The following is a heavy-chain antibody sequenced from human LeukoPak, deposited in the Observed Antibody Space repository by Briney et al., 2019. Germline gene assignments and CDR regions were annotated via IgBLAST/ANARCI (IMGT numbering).Heavy chain of an antibody. J-gene: IGHJ3*02. D-gene: IGHD3-10*01. Sequence: PSETLSLTCAVYGGSFSDYYWTWIRQPPGKGLEWIGEINHSGSTNYIPSLKSRVTISVDTSKKQFSLKLSSVTAADTAVYYCARGGLLVGAFDIWGQGAMVTVSS. V-gene: IGHV4-34*01. CDR1: GGSFSDYY. CDR3: ARGGLLVGAFDI. CDR2: INHSGST.